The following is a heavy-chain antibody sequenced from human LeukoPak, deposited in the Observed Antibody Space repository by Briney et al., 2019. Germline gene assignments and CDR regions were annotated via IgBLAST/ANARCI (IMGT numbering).Heavy chain of an antibody. CDR1: GYTLTGYY. CDR3: ARGRLWFGELLSYFDY. V-gene: IGHV1-2*02. D-gene: IGHD3-10*01. Sequence: GASVKVSCKASGYTLTGYYMHWVRQAPGQGLEWMGWINPNSGGTNYAQKFQGRVTMTRDTSISTAYMELSRLRSDDTAVYYCARGRLWFGELLSYFDYWGQGTLVTVSS. J-gene: IGHJ4*02. CDR2: INPNSGGT.